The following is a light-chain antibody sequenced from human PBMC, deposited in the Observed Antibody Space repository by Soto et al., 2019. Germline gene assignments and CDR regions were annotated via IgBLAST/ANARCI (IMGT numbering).Light chain of an antibody. J-gene: IGLJ2*01. CDR3: AAWDDSLSGVV. V-gene: IGLV1-47*01. Sequence: QSVLTQPPSASGTPGQRVTISCSGSSSNIGSNYIYWYLQLPGTAPKLLIYRSDQRPSGVPDRFSGSKSGTSASLAISGLRSEDEADYYCAAWDDSLSGVVFGGGTKLTVL. CDR1: SSNIGSNY. CDR2: RSD.